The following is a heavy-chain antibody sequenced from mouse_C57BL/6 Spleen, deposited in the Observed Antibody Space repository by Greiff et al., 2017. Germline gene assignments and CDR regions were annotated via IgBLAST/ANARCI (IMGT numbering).Heavy chain of an antibody. J-gene: IGHJ4*01. Sequence: QVQLQQPGAELVKPGASVKLSCKASGYTFTSYWMHWVKQRPGQGLEWIGMIHPNSGSTNYNEKFKSKATLTVDKSSSTAYMQLSSLTSEDYAVYYCARGTTVDAMDYWGQGTSVTVSS. CDR3: ARGTTVDAMDY. D-gene: IGHD1-1*01. V-gene: IGHV1-64*01. CDR1: GYTFTSYW. CDR2: IHPNSGST.